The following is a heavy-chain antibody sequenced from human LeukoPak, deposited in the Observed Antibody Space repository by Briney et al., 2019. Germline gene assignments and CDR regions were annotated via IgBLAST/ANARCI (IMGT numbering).Heavy chain of an antibody. CDR1: GFTFNKYA. D-gene: IGHD3-10*01. CDR3: ARGDSSGSSGHYFDY. V-gene: IGHV3-23*01. CDR2: ISGHGAST. J-gene: IGHJ4*02. Sequence: GGSLRLSCAASGFTFNKYAMNWVRQTPGEGLEWVSGISGHGASTYFPDSVKGRFTISRDNSKNTLYLQMNSLRAEDTAVYYCARGDSSGSSGHYFDYWGQGTLVTVSS.